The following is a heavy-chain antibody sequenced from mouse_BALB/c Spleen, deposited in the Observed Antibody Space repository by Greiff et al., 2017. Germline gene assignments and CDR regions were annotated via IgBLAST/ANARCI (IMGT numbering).Heavy chain of an antibody. CDR2: IDPANGNT. J-gene: IGHJ4*01. V-gene: IGHV14-3*02. CDR3: ARGYDGAMDY. CDR1: GFNIKDTY. D-gene: IGHD2-2*01. Sequence: EVQLHQSGAELVKPGASVKLSCTASGFNIKDTYMHWVKQRPEQGLEWIGRIDPANGNTKYDPKFQGKATITADTSSNTAYLQLSSLTSEDTAVYYCARGYDGAMDYWGQGTSVTVSS.